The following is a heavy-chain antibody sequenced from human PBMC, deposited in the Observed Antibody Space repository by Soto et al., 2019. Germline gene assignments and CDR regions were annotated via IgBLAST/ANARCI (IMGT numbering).Heavy chain of an antibody. CDR2: IYYSGST. Sequence: PSGTLSLTCTVSGGSISSGDYYWSWIRQPPGKGLEWIGYIYYSGSTYYNPSLKSPVSISADTSKNQFSLKLNSVTAADTAVYYCARVGRGVADYWGQGTLVTVSS. CDR3: ARVGRGVADY. CDR1: GGSISSGDYY. J-gene: IGHJ4*02. D-gene: IGHD3-10*01. V-gene: IGHV4-30-4*01.